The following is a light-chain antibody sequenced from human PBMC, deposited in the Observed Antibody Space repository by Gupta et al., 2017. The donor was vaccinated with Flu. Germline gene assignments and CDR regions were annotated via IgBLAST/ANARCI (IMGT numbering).Light chain of an antibody. CDR2: RAS. Sequence: PGERATRSCRSNQILSSNLAWYQQRPGQTPRLLIYRASTSAAGSPARFSGTGSGTDFTLTISSLEPEDFAVYYCQERTNWLTFGGGTKVEI. V-gene: IGKV3-11*01. CDR3: QERTNWLT. CDR1: QILSSN. J-gene: IGKJ4*01.